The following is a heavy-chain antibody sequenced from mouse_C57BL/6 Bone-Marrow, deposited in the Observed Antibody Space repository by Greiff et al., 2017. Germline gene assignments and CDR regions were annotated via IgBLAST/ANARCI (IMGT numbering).Heavy chain of an antibody. J-gene: IGHJ4*01. V-gene: IGHV5-4*01. CDR1: GFTFSSYA. CDR2: ISDGGSYT. D-gene: IGHD1-1*01. Sequence: EVQLQESGGGLVKPGGSLKLSCAASGFTFSSYAMSWVRQTPEKRLEWVATISDGGSYTYYPDNVKGRFTISRDNAKNNLYLQMSHLKSEDTAMYYCAREGLLRARDYWGQGTSVTVSS. CDR3: AREGLLRARDY.